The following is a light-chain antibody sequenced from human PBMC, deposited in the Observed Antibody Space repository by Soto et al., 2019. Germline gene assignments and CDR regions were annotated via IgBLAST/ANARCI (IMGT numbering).Light chain of an antibody. CDR2: TTS. J-gene: IGKJ1*01. CDR3: PQYGGSPWT. CDR1: QYVTSNY. Sequence: EIVLTQSPGTLSWSPGERATISCRASQYVTSNYLAWYQQKPGQAPRLLIYTTSSMATGVPERFSGSGSGTDFTLTTSRLEPDDFAVYYCPQYGGSPWTFGQGTQVEIK. V-gene: IGKV3-20*01.